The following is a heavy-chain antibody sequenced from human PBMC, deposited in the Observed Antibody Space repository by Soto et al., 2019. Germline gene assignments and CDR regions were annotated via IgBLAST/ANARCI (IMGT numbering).Heavy chain of an antibody. D-gene: IGHD1-20*01. CDR1: GGAFTNYS. CDR3: AISSNWKPLYYRGMDV. J-gene: IGHJ6*02. CDR2: IIPLHNTS. V-gene: IGHV1-69*06. Sequence: QVQLLQSGAEVKKPGSSVKVSCKVSGGAFTNYSLNWVRHAPGQGLEWLGGIIPLHNTSNYSLKLLGRGSVTADISSKTVYRHLSGLTSDDTATYYCAISSNWKPLYYRGMDVWGQGTTVTVSS.